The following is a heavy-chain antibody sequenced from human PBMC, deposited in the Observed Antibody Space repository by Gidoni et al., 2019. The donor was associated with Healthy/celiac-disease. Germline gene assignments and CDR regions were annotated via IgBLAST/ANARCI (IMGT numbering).Heavy chain of an antibody. CDR2: TRNKANSYTT. D-gene: IGHD5-12*01. J-gene: IGHJ6*02. CDR3: AREMATTNYYYGMDV. CDR1: GFTLSDHY. V-gene: IGHV3-72*01. Sequence: EVQLVESGGGLVQPGGSLRLSCAASGFTLSDHYMDWVRQAPGKGLEWVGRTRNKANSYTTEYAASVKGRFTISRDDSKNSLYLQMNSLKTEDTAVYYCAREMATTNYYYGMDVWGQGTTVTVSS.